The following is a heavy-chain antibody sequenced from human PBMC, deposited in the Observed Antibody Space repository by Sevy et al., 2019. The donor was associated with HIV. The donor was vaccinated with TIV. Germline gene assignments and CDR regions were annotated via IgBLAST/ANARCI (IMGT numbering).Heavy chain of an antibody. CDR3: ARDSIPLVQGVIITPYYYGMDV. V-gene: IGHV1-18*01. CDR1: GYTFTSYG. J-gene: IGHJ6*02. CDR2: ISAYNGNT. Sequence: ASVKVSCKASGYTFTSYGISWARQAPGQGLEWMGWISAYNGNTNYAQKLQGRVTMTTDTSTSTAYMELRSLRSDDTAVYYCARDSIPLVQGVIITPYYYGMDVWGQGTTVTVSS. D-gene: IGHD3-10*01.